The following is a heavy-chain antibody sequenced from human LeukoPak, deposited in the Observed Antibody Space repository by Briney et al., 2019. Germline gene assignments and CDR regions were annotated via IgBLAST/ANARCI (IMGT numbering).Heavy chain of an antibody. CDR3: AKVQFIVGAHLPGDY. Sequence: GGSLRLSCAASGFTVSSNYMSWVRQAPGKGLEWVSAISGSGGSTYYADSVKGRFTISRDNSKNTLYLQMNSLRAEDTAVYYCAKVQFIVGAHLPGDYWGQGTLVTVSS. CDR1: GFTVSSNY. V-gene: IGHV3-23*01. CDR2: ISGSGGST. J-gene: IGHJ4*02. D-gene: IGHD1-26*01.